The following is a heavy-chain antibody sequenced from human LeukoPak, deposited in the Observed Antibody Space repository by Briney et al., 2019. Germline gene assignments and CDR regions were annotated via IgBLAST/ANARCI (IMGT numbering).Heavy chain of an antibody. J-gene: IGHJ4*02. CDR1: GFTVSRNY. D-gene: IGHD3-22*01. CDR2: ISGSGGST. V-gene: IGHV3-23*01. CDR3: AKCSDSSGYYREASDY. Sequence: PGGSLRLSCAVSGFTVSRNYVSWVRQAPGKGLEWVSAISGSGGSTYYADSVKGRFTISRDNSKNTLYLQMNSLRAEDTAVYYCAKCSDSSGYYREASDYWGQGTLVTVSS.